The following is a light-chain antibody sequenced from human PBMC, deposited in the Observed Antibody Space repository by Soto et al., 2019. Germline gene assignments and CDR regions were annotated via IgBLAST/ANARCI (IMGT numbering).Light chain of an antibody. CDR1: QSVRSSY. Sequence: EIVLTQSPGTLSLSPGERATLSCRASQSVRSSYLAWYQQKSGQAPTLLIYGTSSRATGIPDRFSGSGSGTDFTLTISRLEPEDFAVYYCQQYGSSGTFGQGTKVDIK. V-gene: IGKV3-20*01. CDR3: QQYGSSGT. CDR2: GTS. J-gene: IGKJ1*01.